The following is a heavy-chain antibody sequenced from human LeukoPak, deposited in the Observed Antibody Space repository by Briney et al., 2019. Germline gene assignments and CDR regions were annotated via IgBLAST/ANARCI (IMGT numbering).Heavy chain of an antibody. J-gene: IGHJ4*02. V-gene: IGHV3-23*01. D-gene: IGHD3-10*01. CDR2: ISDPGSST. CDR1: GFTFSTYA. CDR3: AKGRGDLGSLRRSFDY. Sequence: GGSLRLSCAASGFTFSTYAMSWVRQAPGKGLEWVSGISDPGSSTYYADSVKGRFTISRDSPKNTLYLQMNSLRAEDTAVYYCAKGRGDLGSLRRSFDYWGQGTLVTVSS.